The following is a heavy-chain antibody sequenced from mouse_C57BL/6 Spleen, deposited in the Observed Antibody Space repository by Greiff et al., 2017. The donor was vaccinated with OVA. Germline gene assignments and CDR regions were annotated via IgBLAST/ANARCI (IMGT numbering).Heavy chain of an antibody. CDR2: ISSGSSTI. Sequence: EVKLQESGGGLVKPGGSLKLSCAASGFTFSDYGMHWVRQAPEKGLEWVAYISSGSSTIYYADTVKGRFTISRDNAKNTLFLQMTSLRSEDTAMYYCARQGSTGYFDVWGTGTTVTVSS. V-gene: IGHV5-17*01. CDR3: ARQGSTGYFDV. CDR1: GFTFSDYG. D-gene: IGHD1-1*02. J-gene: IGHJ1*03.